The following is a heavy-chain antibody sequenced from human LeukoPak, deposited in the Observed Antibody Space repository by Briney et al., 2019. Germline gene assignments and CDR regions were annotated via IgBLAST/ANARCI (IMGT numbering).Heavy chain of an antibody. J-gene: IGHJ6*02. V-gene: IGHV1-8*01. CDR3: AREGSGSYYYYYYGMDV. D-gene: IGHD1-26*01. CDR1: GYTFTSYD. Sequence: ASVKVSCKASGYTFTSYDINWVRQATGQGLEWMGWMNPNSGNTGYAQKFQGRVTMTRNTSISTAYMELSSLRSEDTAVYYCAREGSGSYYYYYYGMDVWGQGTTVTVS. CDR2: MNPNSGNT.